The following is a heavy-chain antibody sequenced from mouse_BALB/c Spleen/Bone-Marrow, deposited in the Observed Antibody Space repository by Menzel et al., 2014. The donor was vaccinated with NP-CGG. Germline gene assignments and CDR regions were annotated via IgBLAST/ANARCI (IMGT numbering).Heavy chain of an antibody. V-gene: IGHV5-12-2*01. J-gene: IGHJ1*01. Sequence: DVMLVESGGGLVQPGGSLKLSCAASGFTFSSYTMSWVRQTPEKRLEWVAYISNGGGSTYYPDTVKGRFTISRDNAKNALYLQVSNMKSEDTAVYYCARPNYGNYLWYFDVWGAGTTVTVSS. CDR2: ISNGGGST. CDR1: GFTFSSYT. CDR3: ARPNYGNYLWYFDV. D-gene: IGHD2-1*01.